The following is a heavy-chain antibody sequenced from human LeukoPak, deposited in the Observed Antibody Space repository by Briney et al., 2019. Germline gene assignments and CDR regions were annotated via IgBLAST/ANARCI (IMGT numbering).Heavy chain of an antibody. CDR2: IWNDGSNK. V-gene: IGHV3-33*01. D-gene: IGHD3-10*01. CDR3: ARATYGSGSYIIDS. CDR1: GFTFSSHA. Sequence: QSGGSLRLSCAAYGFTFSSHAMHWVRQAPGKGLEWVAIIWNDGSNKKYADSGTGRFTVSRDNSKNTVDLQMNSLRAEDTAVYYCARATYGSGSYIIDSWGQGALVTVSS. J-gene: IGHJ4*02.